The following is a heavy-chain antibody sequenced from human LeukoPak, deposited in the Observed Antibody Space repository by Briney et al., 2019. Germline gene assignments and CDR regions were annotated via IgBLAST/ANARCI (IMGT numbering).Heavy chain of an antibody. V-gene: IGHV1-69*04. Sequence: SVKVSCKASGGTFSSYAISWVRQAPGQGLEWMGRIIPILGIANYAQKFQGRVTITADKSTSTVYMELSSLRSEDTALYYCARDLISGDWTWDIWGQGTMVTVSS. CDR1: GGTFSSYA. D-gene: IGHD2-21*02. CDR3: ARDLISGDWTWDI. CDR2: IIPILGIA. J-gene: IGHJ3*02.